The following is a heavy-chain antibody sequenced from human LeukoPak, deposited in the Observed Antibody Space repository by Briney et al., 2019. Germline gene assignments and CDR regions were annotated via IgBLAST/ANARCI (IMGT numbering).Heavy chain of an antibody. CDR3: ARGRVGATITKSYYFDY. CDR1: GYTFTGYY. D-gene: IGHD1-26*01. V-gene: IGHV1-8*03. CDR2: MNPNSGNT. Sequence: ASVKVSCKASGYTFTGYYMHWVRQAPGQGLEWMGWMNPNSGNTGYAQKFQGRVTITRNTSISTAYMELSSLRSEDTAVYYCARGRVGATITKSYYFDYWGQGTLVTVSS. J-gene: IGHJ4*02.